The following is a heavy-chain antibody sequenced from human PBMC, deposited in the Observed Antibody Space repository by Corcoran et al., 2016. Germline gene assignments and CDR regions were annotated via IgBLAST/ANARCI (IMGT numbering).Heavy chain of an antibody. CDR2: INPNSGGT. V-gene: IGHV1-2*02. J-gene: IGHJ5*02. CDR3: ARDSSGYYYFYDWFDP. D-gene: IGHD3-22*01. Sequence: QVQLVQSGAEVKKPGASVKVSCKASGYTFTGYYMHWVRQAPGQGLEWMGWINPNSGGTNYAQKFQGRVTMTRDTSSSTAYMELSRLRSDDTAGYCCARDSSGYYYFYDWFDPWGQGTLVTVSS. CDR1: GYTFTGYY.